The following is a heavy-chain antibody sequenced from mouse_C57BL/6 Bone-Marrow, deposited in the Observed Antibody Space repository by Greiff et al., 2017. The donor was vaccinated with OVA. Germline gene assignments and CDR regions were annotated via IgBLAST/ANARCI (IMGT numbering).Heavy chain of an antibody. CDR3: ARHGTGTIWFAY. J-gene: IGHJ3*01. CDR2: ISSGGSYT. V-gene: IGHV5-6*01. CDR1: GFTFSSYG. Sequence: DVQLVESGGDLVKPGGSLKLSCAASGFTFSSYGMSWVRQTPDKRLEWVATISSGGSYTYYPHSVKGRFTISRDNAKNTLYLQMSRLTSEDTAMYYCARHGTGTIWFAYWGQGTLVTVSA. D-gene: IGHD4-1*01.